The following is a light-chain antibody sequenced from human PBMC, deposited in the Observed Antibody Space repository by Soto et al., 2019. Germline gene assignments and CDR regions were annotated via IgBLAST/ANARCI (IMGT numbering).Light chain of an antibody. V-gene: IGLV2-14*01. CDR3: ISYTTSSTLV. J-gene: IGLJ1*01. Sequence: QSALTQPASVSGSPGQSITISCPGTSSDVGTYNYVSWYQLHPDKAPKLMIYGVSNRPSGVSNRFSGSKSDNTASLTISGLQADDEADYYCISYTTSSTLVFGTGTKVTVL. CDR1: SSDVGTYNY. CDR2: GVS.